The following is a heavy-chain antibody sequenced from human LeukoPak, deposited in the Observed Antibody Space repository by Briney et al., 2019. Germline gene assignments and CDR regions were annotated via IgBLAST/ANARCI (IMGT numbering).Heavy chain of an antibody. CDR1: GGTFSSYA. D-gene: IGHD2-21*02. CDR2: IIPILGIA. J-gene: IGHJ3*02. V-gene: IGHV1-69*04. CDR3: ARGGYCGGDCYEGDAFDI. Sequence: SVKVSCKASGGTFSSYAISWVRQAPGQGLEWMGRIIPILGIANYAQKFQGRVTITADRSTSTAYMELSSLRSEDTAVYYCARGGYCGGDCYEGDAFDIWGQGTMVTVSS.